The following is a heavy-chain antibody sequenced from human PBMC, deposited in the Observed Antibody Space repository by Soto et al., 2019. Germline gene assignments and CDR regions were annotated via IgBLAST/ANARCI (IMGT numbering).Heavy chain of an antibody. CDR2: IYYSGSS. J-gene: IGHJ4*02. CDR1: GGSIGNSY. CDR3: ARHSSSWPIFDY. Sequence: SETLSLTCTVSGGSIGNSYWSWIRQSPEKGLEWIGYIYYSGSSNYNPSLKSRVSISVDTSKNQFSLKLSSVTAADTAVYYCARHSSSWPIFDYWGQGTLVTVSS. V-gene: IGHV4-59*08. D-gene: IGHD6-13*01.